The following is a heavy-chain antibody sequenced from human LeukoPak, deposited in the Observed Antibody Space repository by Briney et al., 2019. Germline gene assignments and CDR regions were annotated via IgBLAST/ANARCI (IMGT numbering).Heavy chain of an antibody. J-gene: IGHJ4*02. CDR1: GYTFTRYG. Sequence: GASVKVSCTASGYTFTRYGISWLRQAPGQRREWLGWISAYNGNTNYAQKLQGRVNMTTDTSTRTAYMELRSLRSDDTAVYYCARDTSVGATGVDYWGQGTLVTVSS. D-gene: IGHD1-26*01. V-gene: IGHV1-18*01. CDR2: ISAYNGNT. CDR3: ARDTSVGATGVDY.